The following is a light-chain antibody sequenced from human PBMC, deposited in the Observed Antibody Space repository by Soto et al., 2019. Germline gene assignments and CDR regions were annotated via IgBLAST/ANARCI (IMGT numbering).Light chain of an antibody. V-gene: IGLV2-14*01. CDR3: SSYTSSSSGV. Sequence: QSVLTQPASVSGSPGQSITISCTGTSSDVGGYNYVSWYQQHPGKAPQPMIYVVSNRPSGVSNRFSGSKSGNTASLTISGLQAEDEADYYCSSYTSSSSGVFGGGTKLTVL. CDR2: VVS. J-gene: IGLJ2*01. CDR1: SSDVGGYNY.